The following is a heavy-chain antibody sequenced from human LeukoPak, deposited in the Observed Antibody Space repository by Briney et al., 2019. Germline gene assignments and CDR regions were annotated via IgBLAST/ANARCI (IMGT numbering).Heavy chain of an antibody. J-gene: IGHJ6*03. CDR1: GFTFSDYY. Sequence: GGSLRLSCAASGFTFSDYYMSWIRQAPGKGLEWVSYISSSGSTIYYADSVKGRFTISRDNAKNSLYLQMNSLRAEDTAVYYCARSYITMVRGSYMDVWGKGTTVTVSS. CDR2: ISSSGSTI. V-gene: IGHV3-11*04. CDR3: ARSYITMVRGSYMDV. D-gene: IGHD3-10*01.